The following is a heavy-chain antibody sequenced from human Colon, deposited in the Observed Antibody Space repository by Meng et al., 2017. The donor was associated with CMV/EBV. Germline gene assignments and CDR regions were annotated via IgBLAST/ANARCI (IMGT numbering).Heavy chain of an antibody. CDR1: GFTFSSYS. Sequence: GESLKISCVTSGFTFSSYSLNWVRQAPGKGLEWVSSISHDSDTYYADSLKGRFTVSRDNAQNSGYLQMNSLTAEDTAVYYCARGWPPDYWGQGTLVTVSS. CDR2: ISHDSDT. J-gene: IGHJ4*02. CDR3: ARGWPPDY. D-gene: IGHD6-13*01. V-gene: IGHV3-21*06.